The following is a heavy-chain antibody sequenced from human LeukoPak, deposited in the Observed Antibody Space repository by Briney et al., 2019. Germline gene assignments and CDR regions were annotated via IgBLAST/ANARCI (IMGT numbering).Heavy chain of an antibody. CDR2: VNNDGIDA. CDR3: VRGHLGPDY. J-gene: IGHJ4*02. D-gene: IGHD3-16*01. CDR1: GFTFSSYG. V-gene: IGHV3-74*01. Sequence: PGGSLRLSCAASGFTFSSYGMHWVRQAPGEGLVWVSRVNNDGIDATYADSVKGRFTISRDNAKNTVYLQMNSLRDDDTAVYYCVRGHLGPDYWGQGTLVTVSS.